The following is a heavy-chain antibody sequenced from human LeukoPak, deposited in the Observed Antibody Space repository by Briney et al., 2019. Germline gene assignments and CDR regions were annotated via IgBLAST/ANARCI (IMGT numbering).Heavy chain of an antibody. D-gene: IGHD5-18*01. Sequence: GRSLRLSCAASGFTFSSYAMHWVRQAPGKGLEWVAVISYDGSNKYYADSVKGRFTISRDNSKNTLYLQMNSLRAEDTALYYCANLDYSNGYWGQGTLVTVSS. J-gene: IGHJ4*02. CDR1: GFTFSSYA. V-gene: IGHV3-30-3*01. CDR3: ANLDYSNGY. CDR2: ISYDGSNK.